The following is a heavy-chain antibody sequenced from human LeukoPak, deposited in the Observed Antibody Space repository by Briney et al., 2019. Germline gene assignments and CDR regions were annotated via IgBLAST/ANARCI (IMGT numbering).Heavy chain of an antibody. CDR3: AKGNNIVVVPAAINRRTDYYYGMDV. V-gene: IGHV1-69*04. D-gene: IGHD2-2*02. CDR1: GGTFSSYA. CDR2: IIPILGIA. Sequence: GASVTVSFKSSGGTFSSYAISWVRQAPGQGLEWMGRIIPILGIANYAQKFQGRVAITADKSTSTAYMELSSLRSEDTAVYYCAKGNNIVVVPAAINRRTDYYYGMDVWGQGTTVTVSS. J-gene: IGHJ6*02.